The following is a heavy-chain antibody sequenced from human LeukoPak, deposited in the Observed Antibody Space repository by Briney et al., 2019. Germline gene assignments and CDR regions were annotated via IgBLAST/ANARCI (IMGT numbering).Heavy chain of an antibody. D-gene: IGHD5-18*01. CDR2: ISPTGGST. CDR3: ARRLRDTDAFDI. Sequence: GASVKVSCKASGYTFTSYYMHWVRQAPGQGLEWMGLISPTGGSTGYAQKFQGRVTMTRDMSTSTDYMELSSLRSEDTAVYYCARRLRDTDAFDIWGQGTMVTVSS. V-gene: IGHV1-46*01. J-gene: IGHJ3*02. CDR1: GYTFTSYY.